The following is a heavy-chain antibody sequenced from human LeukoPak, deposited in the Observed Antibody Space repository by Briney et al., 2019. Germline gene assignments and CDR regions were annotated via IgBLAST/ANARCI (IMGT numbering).Heavy chain of an antibody. CDR2: IYSGGST. Sequence: GGSLRLSCAASGFTVSSNYMSWVRQAPGKGLEWVSSIYSGGSTYYTDSVKGRFTISRDNSKNTLYLQMNSLRADDTAVYYCAKGVVLMVYAIADHWGQGTLVTVSS. D-gene: IGHD2-8*01. J-gene: IGHJ4*02. CDR3: AKGVVLMVYAIADH. CDR1: GFTVSSNY. V-gene: IGHV3-66*01.